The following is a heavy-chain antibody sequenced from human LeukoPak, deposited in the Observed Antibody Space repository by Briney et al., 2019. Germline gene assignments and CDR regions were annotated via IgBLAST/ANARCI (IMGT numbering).Heavy chain of an antibody. J-gene: IGHJ3*02. D-gene: IGHD4-11*01. CDR3: ARRPRRNYAFDI. Sequence: SETLSLTCIVSGGSISSSSYYWSWIRQPPGKGLEWIGEINHSGSTNYNPSLKSRVTISVDTSKNQFSLKLSSVTAADTAVYYCARRPRRNYAFDIWGQGTMVTVSS. CDR2: INHSGST. V-gene: IGHV4-39*07. CDR1: GGSISSSSYY.